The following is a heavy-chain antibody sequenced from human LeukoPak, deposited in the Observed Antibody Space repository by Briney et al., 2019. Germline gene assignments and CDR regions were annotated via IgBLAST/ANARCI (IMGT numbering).Heavy chain of an antibody. CDR3: AGSQWLDLSYYYYYMDV. J-gene: IGHJ6*03. V-gene: IGHV7-4-1*02. CDR2: INTNTGNP. Sequence: ASVKVSCKASGYTFTSYAMNWVRQAPGQGLEWMGWINTNTGNPTYAQGFTGRFVFSLDTSVSTAYLQISSLKAEDTAVYYCAGSQWLDLSYYYYYMDVWGKGTTVTVSS. CDR1: GYTFTSYA. D-gene: IGHD6-19*01.